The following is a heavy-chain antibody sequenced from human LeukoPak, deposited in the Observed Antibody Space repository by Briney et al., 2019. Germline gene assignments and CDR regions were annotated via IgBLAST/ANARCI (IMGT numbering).Heavy chain of an antibody. D-gene: IGHD5-18*01. CDR2: ISYHGSDQ. V-gene: IGHV3-30*01. Sequence: GGSLRLSCAASGFTFSHHGMHWVRQAPGKGLEWVAFISYHGSDQYYGDSVKGRFTISRDNSKNTLCLQMNSLGAEDTAVFYCARAPDTSRRSYYYYLDVWGKGTTVTVS. CDR1: GFTFSHHG. J-gene: IGHJ6*03. CDR3: ARAPDTSRRSYYYYLDV.